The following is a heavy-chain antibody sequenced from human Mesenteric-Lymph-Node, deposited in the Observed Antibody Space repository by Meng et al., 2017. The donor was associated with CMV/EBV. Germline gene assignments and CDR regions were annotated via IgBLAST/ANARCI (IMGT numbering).Heavy chain of an antibody. CDR1: GFTFSSYA. V-gene: IGHV3-23*01. CDR3: AKMDIVATRVDY. CDR2: ISGSGGST. Sequence: GGSLRLSCAASGFTFSSYAMSWVRQAPGKGLEWVSAISGSGGSTYYADSVKGRFTISRDNSKKTLHLQMNSLRAEDTAVYYCAKMDIVATRVDYWGQGTLVTVSS. J-gene: IGHJ4*02. D-gene: IGHD5-12*01.